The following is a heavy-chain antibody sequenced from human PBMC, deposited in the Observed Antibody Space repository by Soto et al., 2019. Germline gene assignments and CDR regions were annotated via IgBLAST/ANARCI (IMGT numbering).Heavy chain of an antibody. V-gene: IGHV4-30-4*02. D-gene: IGHD2-2*01. CDR3: RGYCSSTSCYGPYYYYDMDV. CDR1: VGSISSGDYY. Sequence: SRTCPVSVGSISSGDYYWCWLLEPPGKGLERFGYIYYRGSTYYSASLKSRVTISVDPSKNQLSLKLSHVTVEDPAVQYCRGYCSSTSCYGPYYYYDMDVWGQGTTVTVSS. J-gene: IGHJ6*02. CDR2: IYYRGST.